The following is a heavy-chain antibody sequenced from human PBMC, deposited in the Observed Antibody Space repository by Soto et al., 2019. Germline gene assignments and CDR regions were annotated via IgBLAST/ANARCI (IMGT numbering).Heavy chain of an antibody. CDR1: GYTFTSYG. CDR2: ISAYNGNT. CDR3: ARDLRRAINSGSYHPFDY. D-gene: IGHD1-26*01. J-gene: IGHJ4*02. Sequence: ASVKVSCKASGYTFTSYGISWVRQAPGQGLEWTGWISAYNGNTNYAQKLQGRVTMTTDTSTSTAYMELRSLRSDDTAVYYCARDLRRAINSGSYHPFDYWGQGTLVTVSS. V-gene: IGHV1-18*04.